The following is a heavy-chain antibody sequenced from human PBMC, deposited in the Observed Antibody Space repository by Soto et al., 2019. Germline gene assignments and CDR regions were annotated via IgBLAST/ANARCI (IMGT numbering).Heavy chain of an antibody. J-gene: IGHJ4*02. D-gene: IGHD3-22*01. CDR2: IYSGGST. CDR3: ARGRYDSSGYQDY. Sequence: PGGSLRLSCAASGFTVSSNYMSWVRQAPGKGLEWVSVIYSGGSTYYADSVKGRFTISRDNSKNTLYLQMNSLRAEDTAVYYCARGRYDSSGYQDYWGQGTLVTVSS. CDR1: GFTVSSNY. V-gene: IGHV3-53*01.